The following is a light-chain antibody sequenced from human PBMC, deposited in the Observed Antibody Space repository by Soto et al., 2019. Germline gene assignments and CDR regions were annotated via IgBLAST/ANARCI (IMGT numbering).Light chain of an antibody. Sequence: EIVLTQSPATLSLSPGDRATLSCRASQSVSSYVAWYQQKPGQGPRLLIYDASNRATGIPARFSGSGTGTDFTLTISSLEPEDFAVYYCQQRRDWPITVGQGTRLEIK. CDR1: QSVSSY. CDR3: QQRRDWPIT. V-gene: IGKV3-11*01. J-gene: IGKJ5*01. CDR2: DAS.